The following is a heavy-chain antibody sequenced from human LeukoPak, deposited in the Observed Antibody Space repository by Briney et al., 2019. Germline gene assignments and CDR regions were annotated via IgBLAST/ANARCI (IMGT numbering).Heavy chain of an antibody. CDR3: ARGPPPDFDY. CDR1: GGSISSYY. V-gene: IGHV4-59*12. CDR2: IYYSGST. J-gene: IGHJ4*02. Sequence: SETLSLTCTVSGGSISSYYWSWIRQPPGKGLEWIGYIYYSGSTNYNPSLKSRVTISVDTSKNQFSLKLNSVTAADTAVYYCARGPPPDFDYWGRGTLVTVSS.